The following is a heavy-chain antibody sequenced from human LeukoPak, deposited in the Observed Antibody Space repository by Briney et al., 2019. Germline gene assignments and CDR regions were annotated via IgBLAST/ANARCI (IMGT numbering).Heavy chain of an antibody. V-gene: IGHV4-39*01. CDR3: ARPTLGATRGLDY. D-gene: IGHD1-26*01. CDR2: IYYSGST. J-gene: IGHJ4*02. CDR1: GGSISSSSYY. Sequence: SETLSLTCTVSGGSISSSSYYWAWIRQPRGKGLEWIGSIYYSGSTYYNPSLKSRVTISVDTSKNQFSLKLSSVTAADTAVYYCARPTLGATRGLDYWGQGTLVTVSS.